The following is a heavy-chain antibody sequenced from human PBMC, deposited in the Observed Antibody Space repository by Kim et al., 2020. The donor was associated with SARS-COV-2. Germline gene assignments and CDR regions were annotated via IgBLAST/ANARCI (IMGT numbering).Heavy chain of an antibody. J-gene: IGHJ4*02. Sequence: GGSLRLSCAASGFTFSSYSMNWVRQAPGKGLEWVSSISSSSSYIYYADSVKGRFTISRDNAKNSLYLQMNSLRAEDTAVYYCARDPGRRIVGAQTDFDYWGQGTLVTVSS. CDR2: ISSSSSYI. CDR3: ARDPGRRIVGAQTDFDY. D-gene: IGHD1-26*01. CDR1: GFTFSSYS. V-gene: IGHV3-21*01.